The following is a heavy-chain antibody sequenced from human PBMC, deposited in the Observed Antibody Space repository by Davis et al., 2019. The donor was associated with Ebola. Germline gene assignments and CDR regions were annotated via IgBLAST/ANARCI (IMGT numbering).Heavy chain of an antibody. CDR3: ARAEGSGWYHKF. V-gene: IGHV4-31*03. Sequence: MPSETLSLTCTVSGGSISSGGYYWSWIRQHPGKGLEWIGYIYYSGSTYYNPSLKSRVTISVDTSKNQFSLKLSSVTAADTAVYYCARAEGSGWYHKFWGQGNLVTVPS. CDR1: GGSISSGGYY. J-gene: IGHJ4*02. D-gene: IGHD6-19*01. CDR2: IYYSGST.